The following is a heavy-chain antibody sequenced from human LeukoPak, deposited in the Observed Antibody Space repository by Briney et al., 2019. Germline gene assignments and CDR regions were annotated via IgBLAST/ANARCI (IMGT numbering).Heavy chain of an antibody. D-gene: IGHD5-24*01. J-gene: IGHJ4*02. CDR3: AKDPRVGSRVATPCH. CDR1: GFTFSSYA. V-gene: IGHV3-23*01. CDR2: VSDSGGST. Sequence: GGSLRLSCVASGFTFSSYAMSWVRQAPGKGLEWVSGVSDSGGSTYYADSVKGRFTISRDNSKSTLFLQMNSLRAEDTAVYYCAKDPRVGSRVATPCHWGQGTLVTVSS.